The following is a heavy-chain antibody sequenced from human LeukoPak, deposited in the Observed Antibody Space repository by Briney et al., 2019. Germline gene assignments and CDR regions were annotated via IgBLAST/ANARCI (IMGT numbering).Heavy chain of an antibody. CDR1: GFSFINYD. J-gene: IGHJ6*03. Sequence: PGGSLRLSCAASGFSFINYDMHWVRQPTGKGLEWVSGIGTAGDTYYPGFVKGRFTISRENAKNALYLQMNSLRAGDTAVYYCARADNYDIFLMDVWGKGTTVTVSS. CDR3: ARADNYDIFLMDV. CDR2: IGTAGDT. V-gene: IGHV3-13*01. D-gene: IGHD3-9*01.